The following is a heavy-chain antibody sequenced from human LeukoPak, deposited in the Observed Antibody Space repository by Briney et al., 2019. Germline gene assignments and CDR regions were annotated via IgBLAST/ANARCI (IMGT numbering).Heavy chain of an antibody. J-gene: IGHJ4*02. V-gene: IGHV3-30-3*01. D-gene: IGHD4-17*01. CDR1: GFTFSSYS. CDR3: ARDLMQTTVTPDYFDY. CDR2: ISYDGSNK. Sequence: GRSLRLSCAASGFTFSSYSMHWVRQAPGKGLEWVAVISYDGSNKYYADSVKGRFTISRDNSKNTLYLQMNSLRAEDTAVYYCARDLMQTTVTPDYFDYWGQGTLVTVSS.